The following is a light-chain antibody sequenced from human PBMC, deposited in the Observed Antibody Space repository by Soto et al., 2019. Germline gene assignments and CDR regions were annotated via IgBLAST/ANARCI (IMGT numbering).Light chain of an antibody. Sequence: DIQTTQSPSTLSGSVGDRVTITCRASQTISSWLAWYQQKPGKAPKLLIYKASTLKSGVPSRFSGSGSGTDFTLTISSLQAEDFATYYCQQLSTYPSTFGGGTKVDIK. V-gene: IGKV1-5*03. J-gene: IGKJ4*01. CDR2: KAS. CDR1: QTISSW. CDR3: QQLSTYPST.